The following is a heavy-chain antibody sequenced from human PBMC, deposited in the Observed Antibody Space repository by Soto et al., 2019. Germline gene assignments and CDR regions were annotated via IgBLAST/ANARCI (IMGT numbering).Heavy chain of an antibody. J-gene: IGHJ5*02. CDR2: IYYSGST. CDR3: ASERVDYTSEDNWFDP. V-gene: IGHV4-31*03. CDR1: GGSISSGGYY. Sequence: QVQLQESGPGLVKPSQTLSLTCTVSGGSISSGGYYWSWIRQHPGKGLEWIGYIYYSGSTYYNPSLKSRVTISLDTSKNQFSLKVSSVTAADTAVYYCASERVDYTSEDNWFDPWGQGTLVTVSS. D-gene: IGHD4-4*01.